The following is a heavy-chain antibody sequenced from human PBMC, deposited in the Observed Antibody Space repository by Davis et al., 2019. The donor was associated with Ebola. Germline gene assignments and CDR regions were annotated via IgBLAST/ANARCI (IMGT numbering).Heavy chain of an antibody. Sequence: GGSLRLSCAASGFTFSNFWMNWIRQAPGKGLEWVANIKQDGSAKYYVDSVKGRFTISRDNAKNTLYLQMNSLRGEDTALYYCASGDGRGSSYDMDVWGQGTTVTVSS. CDR1: GFTFSNFW. CDR3: ASGDGRGSSYDMDV. D-gene: IGHD5-12*01. CDR2: IKQDGSAK. V-gene: IGHV3-7*03. J-gene: IGHJ6*02.